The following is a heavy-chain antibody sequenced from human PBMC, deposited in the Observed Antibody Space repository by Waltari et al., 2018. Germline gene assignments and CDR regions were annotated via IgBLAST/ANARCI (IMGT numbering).Heavy chain of an antibody. CDR2: IYHSGST. CDR1: GYSISSGYY. V-gene: IGHV4-38-2*01. D-gene: IGHD3-22*01. CDR3: ARHLPYYEHQHGAFDI. J-gene: IGHJ3*02. Sequence: QVQLQESGPGLVKPSETLSLTCAVSGYSISSGYYWGWIRQPPGKGLEWIGSIYHSGSTYYNPSLKSRVTISVDTSKNQFSLKLSSVTAADTAVYYCARHLPYYEHQHGAFDIWGQGTMVTVSS.